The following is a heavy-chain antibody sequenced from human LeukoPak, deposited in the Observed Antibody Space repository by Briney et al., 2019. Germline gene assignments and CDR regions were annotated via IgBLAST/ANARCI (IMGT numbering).Heavy chain of an antibody. Sequence: PGGSLRLSCAASGFTFSSYSMNWVRQAPGKGLEWVSSISSSSSYIYYADSVKGRFTISRDNAKNSLYLQMNSLRAEDTAVYYCARGPSPRIAAPGHFDYWGQGTLVTVSS. CDR1: GFTFSSYS. J-gene: IGHJ4*02. CDR3: ARGPSPRIAAPGHFDY. D-gene: IGHD6-6*01. CDR2: ISSSSSYI. V-gene: IGHV3-21*01.